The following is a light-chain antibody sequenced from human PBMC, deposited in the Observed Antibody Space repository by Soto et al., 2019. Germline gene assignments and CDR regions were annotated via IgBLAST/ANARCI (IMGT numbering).Light chain of an antibody. CDR1: SNDIGEYHY. CDR3: TSYAGSDNPVL. V-gene: IGLV2-8*01. CDR2: EVT. Sequence: QSVLTQPPSASGSPGQSVTIPCTGTSNDIGEYHYVSWYQQHPGKAPKLMIYEVTQRPSGVPHRFSGSKSGNTASLTVSGLQPADEADYYCTSYAGSDNPVLFGGGTKLTVL. J-gene: IGLJ2*01.